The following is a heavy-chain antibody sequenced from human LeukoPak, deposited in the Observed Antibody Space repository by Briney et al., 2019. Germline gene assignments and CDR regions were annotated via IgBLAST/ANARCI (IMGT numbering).Heavy chain of an antibody. D-gene: IGHD4-11*01. J-gene: IGHJ5*02. V-gene: IGHV4-34*01. CDR3: ARGKNYSNYVGWFDP. CDR2: INHSGST. Sequence: SETLSLTCAVYGGSFSGYYWSWLRQPPGKGLEWIGEINHSGSTNYNPSLKSRVTISVDTSKNQFSLKLSSVTAADTAVYYCARGKNYSNYVGWFDPWGQGTLVTVSS. CDR1: GGSFSGYY.